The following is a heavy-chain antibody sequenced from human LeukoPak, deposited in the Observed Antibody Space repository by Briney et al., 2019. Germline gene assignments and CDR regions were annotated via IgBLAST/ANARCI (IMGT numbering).Heavy chain of an antibody. V-gene: IGHV4-39*01. Sequence: SETLSLTCTVSGGFISNSNYYWGWIRQPPGKGLDWIGSIYYTGKTYYNPSLNSRVTIFVDTSKNQFSLKLRSVTAADTAVYYCARTILPRWWFDPWGQGTLVTVSS. CDR2: IYYTGKT. D-gene: IGHD2-21*01. CDR3: ARTILPRWWFDP. CDR1: GGFISNSNYY. J-gene: IGHJ5*02.